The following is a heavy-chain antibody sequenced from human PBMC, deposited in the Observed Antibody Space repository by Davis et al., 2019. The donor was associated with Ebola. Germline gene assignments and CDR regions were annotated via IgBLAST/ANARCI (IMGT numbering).Heavy chain of an antibody. D-gene: IGHD2-15*01. J-gene: IGHJ3*02. V-gene: IGHV3-23*01. CDR1: GFTFSNFA. CDR2: ISGDGVST. Sequence: PGGSLRLSCAASGFTFSNFAMNWVRQAPGKGLEWVSAISGDGVSTYYADSVKGRFTISRDNSKNTLYVQMNSLRAEDTAVYYCANPSWWSESTRPFHIWGQGTMVTVSS. CDR3: ANPSWWSESTRPFHI.